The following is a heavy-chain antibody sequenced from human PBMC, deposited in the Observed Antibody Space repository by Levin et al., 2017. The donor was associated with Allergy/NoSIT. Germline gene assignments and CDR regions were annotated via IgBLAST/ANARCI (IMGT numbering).Heavy chain of an antibody. CDR2: ISSSSSYI. CDR1: GFTFSSYS. CDR3: ARGPPLPGYSSGWYTY. D-gene: IGHD6-19*01. Sequence: GGSLRLSCAASGFTFSSYSMNWVRQAPGKGLEWVSSISSSSSYIYYADSVKGRFTISRDNAKNSLYLQMNSLRAEDTAVYYCARGPPLPGYSSGWYTYWGQGTLVTVSS. J-gene: IGHJ4*02. V-gene: IGHV3-21*01.